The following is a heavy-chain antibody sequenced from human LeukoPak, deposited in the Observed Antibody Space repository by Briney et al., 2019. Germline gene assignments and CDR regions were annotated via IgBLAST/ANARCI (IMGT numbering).Heavy chain of an antibody. V-gene: IGHV3-23*01. Sequence: PGGSLRLSCVASGFTFSNYAMSWVRQAPGKGLEWVSAITGSGTSTYYADSLKGRSTISRDNSKNTVFLQMNSLRHEDTAIYYCVIWGDYDVLTGYYVPDYWGQGTLVTVSS. J-gene: IGHJ4*02. CDR3: VIWGDYDVLTGYYVPDY. CDR2: ITGSGTST. CDR1: GFTFSNYA. D-gene: IGHD3-9*01.